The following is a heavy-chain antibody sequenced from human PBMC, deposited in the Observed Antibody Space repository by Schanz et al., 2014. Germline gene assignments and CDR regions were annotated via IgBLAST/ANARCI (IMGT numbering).Heavy chain of an antibody. CDR3: ARESSNDIVLVPGAVFDH. CDR1: TFTFSSDW. CDR2: IKEDGSVK. Sequence: EVQLAESGGGLVQPGGSLRLSCAASTFTFSSDWMSWVRQAPGKGLEWVANIKEDGSVKDYVDSVKGRFTISRDNAKNSLYLQMNSLRAEDTAVYYCARESSNDIVLVPGAVFDHWGQGILVTVSS. D-gene: IGHD2-2*01. J-gene: IGHJ4*02. V-gene: IGHV3-7*01.